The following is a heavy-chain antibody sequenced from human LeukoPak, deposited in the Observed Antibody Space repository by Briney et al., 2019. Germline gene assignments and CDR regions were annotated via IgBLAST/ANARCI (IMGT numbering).Heavy chain of an antibody. V-gene: IGHV4-34*01. D-gene: IGHD6-13*01. CDR1: GGSFSGYY. Sequence: SETLSLTCAVYGGSFSGYYWSWIRQPPGKGLEWIGEINHSGSTNYNPSLKSRVTISVDTSKNQFPLKLGSVTAADTAVYYCASPAAGRSYYYYYMDVWGKGTTVTVSS. J-gene: IGHJ6*03. CDR3: ASPAAGRSYYYYYMDV. CDR2: INHSGST.